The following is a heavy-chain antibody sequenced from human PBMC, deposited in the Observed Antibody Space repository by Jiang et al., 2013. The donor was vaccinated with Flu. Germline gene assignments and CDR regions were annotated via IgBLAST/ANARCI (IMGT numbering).Heavy chain of an antibody. CDR1: GFTFSSYG. J-gene: IGHJ4*02. CDR2: ISYDGSNK. Sequence: QLVESGGGLVQPGRSLRLSCAASGFTFSSYGMHWVRQAPGKGLEWVAVISYDGSNKYYADSVKGRFTISRDNSKNTLYLQMNSLRAEDTAVYYCAKIGAPYCSSTSCYIDYWGQGTLVTVSS. D-gene: IGHD2-2*02. V-gene: IGHV3-30*18. CDR3: AKIGAPYCSSTSCYIDY.